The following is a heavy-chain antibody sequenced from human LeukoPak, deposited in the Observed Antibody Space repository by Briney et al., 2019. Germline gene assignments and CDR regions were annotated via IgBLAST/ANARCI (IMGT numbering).Heavy chain of an antibody. D-gene: IGHD2-15*01. CDR1: GGSISSSSYY. V-gene: IGHV4-39*01. CDR3: ARRRVVAATGFDY. J-gene: IGHJ4*02. Sequence: SETLSLTCTVSGGSISSSSYYWGWIRQPPGKGLEWIGSIYYSGSTYYNPSLKSRVTISVDTSKNQFSLKLSSVTAADTAVYYCARRRVVAATGFDYWGQGTLVTVSS. CDR2: IYYSGST.